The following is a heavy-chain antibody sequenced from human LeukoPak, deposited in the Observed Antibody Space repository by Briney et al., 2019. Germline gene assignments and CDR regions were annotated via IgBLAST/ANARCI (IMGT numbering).Heavy chain of an antibody. CDR3: ARADGYYDILTGYSSPSFDY. CDR1: GFTFSSYS. J-gene: IGHJ4*02. CDR2: IYYSGST. D-gene: IGHD3-9*01. V-gene: IGHV4-59*12. Sequence: GSLRLSCAASGFTFSSYSMNWVRQAPGKGLEWIGKIYYSGSTYCNPSLKSRLTISVDTSKNQFSLRLSSVTAADTAVYYCARADGYYDILTGYSSPSFDYWGQVTLVTVS.